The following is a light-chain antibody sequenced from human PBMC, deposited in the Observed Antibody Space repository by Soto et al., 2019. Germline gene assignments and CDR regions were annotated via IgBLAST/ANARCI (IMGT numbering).Light chain of an antibody. Sequence: DIVMTQSPATLSVSPGERATLSCRASQSISSNLAWYQQKPGQAPRLLIYRASTRATGIPTRFSGSGSGTDFTLTISSLEPEDFAVYYCQQRSNWLFTFGPGTKVDIK. CDR2: RAS. CDR3: QQRSNWLFT. CDR1: QSISSN. J-gene: IGKJ3*01. V-gene: IGKV3-11*01.